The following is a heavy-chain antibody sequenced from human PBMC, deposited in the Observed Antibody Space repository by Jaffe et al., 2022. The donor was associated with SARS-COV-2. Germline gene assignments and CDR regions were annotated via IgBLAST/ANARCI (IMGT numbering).Heavy chain of an antibody. V-gene: IGHV3-23*04. D-gene: IGHD1-1*01. CDR3: AKDFPETSTTFYSDC. Sequence: EVQLVESGGALVQPGGSLRLSCAASGFTFPNYVMTWVRQAPGKGLEWVSTIGSGFSTFYADSVKGRFTISRDNSNNILWLQMNSLRAEDTAIYYCAKDFPETSTTFYSDCRGQGTLVTVSS. J-gene: IGHJ4*02. CDR2: IGSGFST. CDR1: GFTFPNYV.